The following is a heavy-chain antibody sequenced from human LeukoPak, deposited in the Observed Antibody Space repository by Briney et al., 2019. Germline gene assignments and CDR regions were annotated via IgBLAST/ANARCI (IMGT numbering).Heavy chain of an antibody. CDR1: GFTFSSYC. CDR2: ICPDGTVR. V-gene: IGHV3-74*01. Sequence: GGSLRLSCAASGFTFSSYCMHWVRQIPGKGLAWVSRICPDGTVRNYADSVKRRFTTSTHNAKNMVFLQMNSLRADDTAVYYCVRDFRSADYWGPGLLVTVSS. J-gene: IGHJ4*02. CDR3: VRDFRSADY.